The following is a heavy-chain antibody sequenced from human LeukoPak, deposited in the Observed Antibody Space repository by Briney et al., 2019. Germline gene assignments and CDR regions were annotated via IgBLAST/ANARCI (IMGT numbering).Heavy chain of an antibody. CDR3: AKLSQLWSPYDY. CDR2: ISYDGSNK. D-gene: IGHD5-18*01. CDR1: GFTFSSYA. Sequence: SGGSLRLSCAASGFTFSSYAMHWVRQAPGKGLEWVAVISYDGSNKYYADSVKGRFTISRDNSKNTLYLQMNSLRAEDTAVYYCAKLSQLWSPYDYWGQGTLVTVSS. J-gene: IGHJ4*02. V-gene: IGHV3-30*04.